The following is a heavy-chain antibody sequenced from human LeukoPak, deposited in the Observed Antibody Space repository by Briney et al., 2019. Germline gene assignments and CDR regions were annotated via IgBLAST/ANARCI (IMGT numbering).Heavy chain of an antibody. CDR1: RFTFSRYI. V-gene: IGHV3-21*04. CDR3: ATGGSSGWYHFEY. Sequence: GGSLRLSCAASRFTFSRYIMNWVRQAPGKGLEWVSSISSSSGYIYYADSVKGRFTISRDNAKNTLYLEMNSLRGEDTAVYYCATGGSSGWYHFEYWGQGTLVTVSS. J-gene: IGHJ4*02. D-gene: IGHD6-19*01. CDR2: ISSSSGYI.